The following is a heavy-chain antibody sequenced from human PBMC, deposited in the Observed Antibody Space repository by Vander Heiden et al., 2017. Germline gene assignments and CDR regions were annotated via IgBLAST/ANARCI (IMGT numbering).Heavy chain of an antibody. J-gene: IGHJ4*02. D-gene: IGHD2-15*01. Sequence: QVQLVESGGGAVQPGRSLRVSCAASGFNFSSYAMHWVRQAPGKGLEWVAVISYDGSNKYYADSVKGRFTISGDNSKNTLYLQMNSLRAEDTAVYYCARDSGYCSGGSCYFFDYWGQGTLVTVSS. CDR1: GFNFSSYA. CDR2: ISYDGSNK. V-gene: IGHV3-30*01. CDR3: ARDSGYCSGGSCYFFDY.